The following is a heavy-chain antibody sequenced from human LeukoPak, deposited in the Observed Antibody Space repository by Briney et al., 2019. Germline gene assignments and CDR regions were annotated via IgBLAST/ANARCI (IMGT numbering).Heavy chain of an antibody. J-gene: IGHJ6*03. CDR1: GDSISTSSYY. V-gene: IGHV4-39*07. CDR3: ARDAPTYCSSTSCYYYYMDV. CDR2: IYYSGST. D-gene: IGHD2-2*01. Sequence: PSETLSLTCSVSGDSISTSSYYWGWIRQPPGKGLEWIGTIYYSGSTYYNPSLTSRVTISVDTSKNQFSLKLSSVTAADTAVYYCARDAPTYCSSTSCYYYYMDVWGKGTTVTISS.